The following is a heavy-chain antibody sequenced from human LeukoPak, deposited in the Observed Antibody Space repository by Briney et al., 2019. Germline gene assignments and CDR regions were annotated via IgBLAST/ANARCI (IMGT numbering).Heavy chain of an antibody. V-gene: IGHV4-59*08. CDR2: IYYSGST. Sequence: SETLSLTCTVSGGSISSYYWSWIRQPPGKRLEWIGYIYYSGSTNYNPSLKSRVTISVDTSKNQFSLKLSSVTAADTAVYYCARRRTSTSCYDAFDIWGQGTMVTVSS. D-gene: IGHD2-2*01. J-gene: IGHJ3*02. CDR3: ARRRTSTSCYDAFDI. CDR1: GGSISSYY.